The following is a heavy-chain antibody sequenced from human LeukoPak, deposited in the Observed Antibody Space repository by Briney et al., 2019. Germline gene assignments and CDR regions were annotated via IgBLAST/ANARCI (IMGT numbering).Heavy chain of an antibody. Sequence: GGSLRLSCAASGFTFSSYAMSWVRQAPGKGLEWVSAISGSDGSTYYADSVKGRFTISRDNSKNTLYLQMNSLRAEDTAVYYCAKDGEGYSSSWIVDYWGQGTLVTVSS. CDR1: GFTFSSYA. J-gene: IGHJ4*02. D-gene: IGHD6-6*01. CDR3: AKDGEGYSSSWIVDY. CDR2: ISGSDGST. V-gene: IGHV3-23*01.